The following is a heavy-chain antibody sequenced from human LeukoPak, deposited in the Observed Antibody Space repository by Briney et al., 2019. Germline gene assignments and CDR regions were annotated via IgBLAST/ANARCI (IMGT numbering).Heavy chain of an antibody. V-gene: IGHV1-18*01. CDR3: ARSAYYYGSGSYRTPQGLYYYYGMDV. CDR2: ISAYNGNT. J-gene: IGHJ6*02. Sequence: VASVKVSCKASGYIFTSYGISWVRQAPGQGLEWMGWISAYNGNTNYAQKLQGRVTMTTDTSTSTAYMELRSLRSDDTAVYYCARSAYYYGSGSYRTPQGLYYYYGMDVWGQGTTVTVSS. D-gene: IGHD3-10*01. CDR1: GYIFTSYG.